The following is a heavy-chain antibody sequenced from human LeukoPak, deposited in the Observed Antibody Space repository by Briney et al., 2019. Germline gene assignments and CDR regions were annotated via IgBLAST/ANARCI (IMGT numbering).Heavy chain of an antibody. V-gene: IGHV1-24*01. CDR2: FDPEDGET. D-gene: IGHD6-13*01. CDR1: GYTLTELS. Sequence: GASVKVSCKVSGYTLTELSMHWVRQAPGKGLEWMGGFDPEDGETIYAQKFQGRVTMTEDTSTDTAYMELSGLRSEDTAVYYCATVTIAAAGMGGYYFDYWGQGTLVTVSS. CDR3: ATVTIAAAGMGGYYFDY. J-gene: IGHJ4*02.